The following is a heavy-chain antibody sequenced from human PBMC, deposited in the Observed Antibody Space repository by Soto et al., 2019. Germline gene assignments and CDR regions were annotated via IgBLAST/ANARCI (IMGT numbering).Heavy chain of an antibody. V-gene: IGHV3-30-3*01. CDR3: ARSYCGDDCALDH. J-gene: IGHJ4*02. CDR1: GFIFSNYV. Sequence: QVQLVESGGGVVQPGRSLRLSCAASGFIFSNYVMHWVRQARGKGLEWVAVISYDGNSKHYADSVKGRFTISRDNSKSTLYVQMNSLRAEDTAVYYCARSYCGDDCALDHWGQGTLVTVSS. D-gene: IGHD2-21*02. CDR2: ISYDGNSK.